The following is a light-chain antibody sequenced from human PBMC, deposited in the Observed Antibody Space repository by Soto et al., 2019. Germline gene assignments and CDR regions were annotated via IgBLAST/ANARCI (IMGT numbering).Light chain of an antibody. Sequence: DIQMTQSPSSLSASVRDRITITCRTSQTVITYLNWFQQKPGKAPKLLIYAASSLQSGVPSRFSGSGSGTDFTLTISSLQSEDFATYFCQQGYRTPLTFGGGTKV. CDR1: QTVITY. J-gene: IGKJ4*01. V-gene: IGKV1-39*01. CDR2: AAS. CDR3: QQGYRTPLT.